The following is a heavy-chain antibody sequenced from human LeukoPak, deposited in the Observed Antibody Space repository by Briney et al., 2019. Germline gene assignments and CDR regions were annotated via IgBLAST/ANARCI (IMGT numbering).Heavy chain of an antibody. CDR2: IIPIFDTA. D-gene: IGHD6-13*01. Sequence: GASVKVSCKASGGTFSSYAISWVRQAPGQGLEWMGGIIPIFDTANYAQKFQGRVTITADESTSTAYMELSSLRSEDTAVYYCARAPHRTSSWYYYYYGMDVWGQGTTVTVSS. CDR3: ARAPHRTSSWYYYYYGMDV. CDR1: GGTFSSYA. V-gene: IGHV1-69*13. J-gene: IGHJ6*02.